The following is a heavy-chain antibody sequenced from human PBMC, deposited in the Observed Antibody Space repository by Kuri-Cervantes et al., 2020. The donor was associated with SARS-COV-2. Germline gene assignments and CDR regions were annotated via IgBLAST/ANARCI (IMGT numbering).Heavy chain of an antibody. Sequence: ASVKVSCKASGYTFTDYYMHWVRQAPGQGPEWMGWINPTGGTNSAQRFQGRVTMTRDTSTSTVHMELSRLRSDDTAVFYCARNRRTGGYSYGFDLWGQGTLVTVSS. CDR2: INPTGGT. CDR3: ARNRRTGGYSYGFDL. V-gene: IGHV1-2*02. CDR1: GYTFTDYY. D-gene: IGHD5-18*01. J-gene: IGHJ4*02.